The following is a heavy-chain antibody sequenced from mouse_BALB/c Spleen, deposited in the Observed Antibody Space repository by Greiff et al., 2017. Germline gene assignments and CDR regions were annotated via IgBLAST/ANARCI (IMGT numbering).Heavy chain of an antibody. CDR1: GFTFSSYG. D-gene: IGHD1-1*01. CDR2: INSNGGST. CDR3: ARSGLRSYYFDY. J-gene: IGHJ2*01. Sequence: EVQGVESGGGLVQPGGSLKLSCAASGFTFSSYGMSWVRQTPDKRLELVATINSNGGSTYYPDSVKGRFTISRDNAKNTLYLQMSSLKSEDTAMYYCARSGLRSYYFDYWGQGTTLTVSS. V-gene: IGHV5-6-3*01.